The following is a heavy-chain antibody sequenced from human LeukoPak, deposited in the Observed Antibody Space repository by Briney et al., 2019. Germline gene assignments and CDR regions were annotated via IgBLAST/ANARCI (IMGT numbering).Heavy chain of an antibody. CDR1: GYTFTSYY. CDR2: INPSGGST. CDR3: ARDGCSGGSCLYYYYGMDV. D-gene: IGHD2-15*01. J-gene: IGHJ6*02. V-gene: IGHV1-46*01. Sequence: ASVKVSCKASGYTFTSYYMHWVRQAPGQGLEWMGIINPSGGSTSYAQKFQGRVTITRDTSASTAYMELSSLRSEDTAVYYCARDGCSGGSCLYYYYGMDVWGQGTTVTVSS.